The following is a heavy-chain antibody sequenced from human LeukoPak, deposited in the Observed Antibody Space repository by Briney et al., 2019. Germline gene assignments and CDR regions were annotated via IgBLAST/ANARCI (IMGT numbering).Heavy chain of an antibody. D-gene: IGHD1-26*01. J-gene: IGHJ4*02. CDR3: ARVRVSGSYLYYFDN. CDR1: GGSISSYH. CDR2: ILTSGST. V-gene: IGHV4-4*09. Sequence: PSETLSLTCTVSGGSISSYHWSWVRRPPGKGLEWIGYILTSGSTNYNPSLKSRVSISVDTSKNQFSLKLSSVTAEDTAVYYCARVRVSGSYLYYFDNWGQGTLVTVSS.